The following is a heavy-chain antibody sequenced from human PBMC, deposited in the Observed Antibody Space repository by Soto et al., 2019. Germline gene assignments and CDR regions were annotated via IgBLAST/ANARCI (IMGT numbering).Heavy chain of an antibody. CDR2: IIPIFGTA. CDR1: GGGNLRYYR. CDR3: ARDRGSITIFGVVPYGMDV. D-gene: IGHD3-3*01. V-gene: IGHV1-69*13. Sequence: SVKVSCKASGGGNLRYYRTTWVRRAPGQGLDWMGGIIPIFGTANYAQKFQGRVTITADESTSTAYMELSSLRSEDTAVYYCARDRGSITIFGVVPYGMDVWGQGTTVTVSS. J-gene: IGHJ6*02.